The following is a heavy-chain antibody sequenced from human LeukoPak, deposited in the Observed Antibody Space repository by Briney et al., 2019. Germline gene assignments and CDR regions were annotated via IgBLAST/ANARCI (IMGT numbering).Heavy chain of an antibody. CDR1: GFTFSSYE. J-gene: IGHJ6*02. Sequence: GGSLRLSCAASGFTFSSYEMNWVRQAPGKGLEWVSYISSSGSTIYYTDFVKGRFTISRDNAKNSLYLQMNSLRAEDTAVYYCARRNSDTRYYYYYGMDVWGQGTTVTVSS. CDR2: ISSSGSTI. CDR3: ARRNSDTRYYYYYGMDV. D-gene: IGHD4-23*01. V-gene: IGHV3-48*03.